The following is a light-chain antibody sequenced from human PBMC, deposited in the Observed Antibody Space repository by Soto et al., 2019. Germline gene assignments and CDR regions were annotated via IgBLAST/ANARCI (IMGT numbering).Light chain of an antibody. CDR1: SSKNGAGYD. V-gene: IGLV1-40*01. CDR3: QSYDSSLSGHYV. Sequence: QSVLTQPPSVSGAPGQRGTISCTGSSSKNGAGYDVHWYQQLPGTAPKLLIYGNSNRPSGVPDRFSGSKSGTSASLAITGLQAEDEADYYCQSYDSSLSGHYVFGTGTKVTVL. CDR2: GNS. J-gene: IGLJ1*01.